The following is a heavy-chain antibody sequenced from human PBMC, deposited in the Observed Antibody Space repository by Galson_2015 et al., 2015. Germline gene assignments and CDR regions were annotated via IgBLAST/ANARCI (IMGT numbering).Heavy chain of an antibody. CDR3: ARRAVGATVWSWVPSDH. Sequence: QSGAEVKKPGESLKISCKASGYTFTDYWIGWVRQMPGEGLEWMRIIYPADSDTIFSTSFQGQVTMSADKSINTAYLQWSSLKASDSAMYYCARRAVGATVWSWVPSDHWGQGTLVTVSS. J-gene: IGHJ4*02. CDR2: IYPADSDT. D-gene: IGHD1-26*01. CDR1: GYTFTDYW. V-gene: IGHV5-51*03.